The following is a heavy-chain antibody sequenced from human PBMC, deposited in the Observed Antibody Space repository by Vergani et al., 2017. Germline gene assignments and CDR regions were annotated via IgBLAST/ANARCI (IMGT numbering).Heavy chain of an antibody. J-gene: IGHJ4*02. D-gene: IGHD3-10*01. CDR2: IYYSEST. CDR3: ARGEGFGELFGY. CDR1: GGSISSYY. Sequence: QVQLQESGPGLVKPSETLSLTGTVSGGSISSYYWSWIRQPPGKGLEWIGYIYYSESTNYNPSLKSRVTISVDTSKNQFSLKLRSVTAADTAVYYCARGEGFGELFGYWGQGTLVTVSS. V-gene: IGHV4-59*01.